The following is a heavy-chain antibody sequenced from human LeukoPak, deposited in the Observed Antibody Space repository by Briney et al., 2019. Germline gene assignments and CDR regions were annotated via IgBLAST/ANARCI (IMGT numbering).Heavy chain of an antibody. CDR2: TNSYGNST. Sequence: GGSLRLSCAATGFTFSSDWMPWVRQPPGKGLVWVSRTNSYGNSTRYADSVKGRFTISRDNAKNTLYLQMNSLRAEDTAVYYCARNHQADYWGQGILVTVSS. CDR3: ARNHQADY. J-gene: IGHJ4*02. V-gene: IGHV3-74*01. CDR1: GFTFSSDW. D-gene: IGHD2-2*01.